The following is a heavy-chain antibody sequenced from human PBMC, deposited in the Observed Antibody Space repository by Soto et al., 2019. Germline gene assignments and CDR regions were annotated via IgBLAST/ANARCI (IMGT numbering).Heavy chain of an antibody. CDR1: GGTFSSYA. Sequence: GASVKVSCKASGGTFSSYAISWVRQAPGQGLEWMGGIIPIFGTANYAQKFQGRVTITADESTSTAYMERSSLRSEETAVYCCARVMGLTGYTYYFHYWGHGTLVTDYS. J-gene: IGHJ4*01. CDR2: IIPIFGTA. V-gene: IGHV1-69*13. D-gene: IGHD3-9*01. CDR3: ARVMGLTGYTYYFHY.